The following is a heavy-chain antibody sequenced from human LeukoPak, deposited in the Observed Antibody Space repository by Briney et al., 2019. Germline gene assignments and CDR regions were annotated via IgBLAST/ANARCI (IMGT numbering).Heavy chain of an antibody. CDR2: ISAYNGNT. J-gene: IGHJ4*02. D-gene: IGHD3-22*01. V-gene: IGHV1-18*01. CDR1: GYTFTNYG. CDR3: AGVADYYDSSGYYWI. Sequence: ASVKVSCKASGYTFTNYGISWVRQAPGQGLEWMGWISAYNGNTNYAQKLQGRVTMTTDTSTSTAYMELRSLRSDDTAVYYCAGVADYYDSSGYYWIWGQGTLVTVSS.